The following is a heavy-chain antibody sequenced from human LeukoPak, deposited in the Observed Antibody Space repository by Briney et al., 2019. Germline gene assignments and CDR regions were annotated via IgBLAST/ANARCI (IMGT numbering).Heavy chain of an antibody. V-gene: IGHV4-34*01. CDR2: INHNGST. CDR3: ARHRRRYSQGGYYYYYMDV. CDR1: GGSISSYY. J-gene: IGHJ6*03. Sequence: PSETLSLTCTVSGGSISSYYWSWIRQPPGKGLEWIGEINHNGSTNYNPSLKSRVTISVDTSKNQFSLKLSSVTAADTAVYYCARHRRRYSQGGYYYYYMDVWGKGTTVTISS. D-gene: IGHD3-9*01.